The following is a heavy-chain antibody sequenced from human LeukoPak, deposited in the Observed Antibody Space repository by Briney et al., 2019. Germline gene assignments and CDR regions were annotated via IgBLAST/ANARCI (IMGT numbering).Heavy chain of an antibody. CDR1: GFTFSNYW. Sequence: GGSLRLSCVFSGFTFSNYWMSWVRQAPGKGLEWVANIKQDESEKHYVDSVKGRFTISRDNSKNTLYLQMNSLRAEDTAVYYCARAQDDFWSGYYRPFDYWGQGTLVTVSS. CDR2: IKQDESEK. D-gene: IGHD3-3*01. J-gene: IGHJ4*02. V-gene: IGHV3-7*04. CDR3: ARAQDDFWSGYYRPFDY.